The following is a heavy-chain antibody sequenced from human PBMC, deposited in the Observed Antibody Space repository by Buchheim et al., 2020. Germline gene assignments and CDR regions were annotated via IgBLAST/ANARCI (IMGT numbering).Heavy chain of an antibody. Sequence: QVQLQESGPGLVKPSGTLSLTCAVSGGSISSSNWWSWVRQPPGKGLEWIGYIYYSGSTYYNPSLTSRVTISVDTSKNQFSLKLSSVTAADTAVYYCARGLSGDYPSGDVWGQGTT. CDR3: ARGLSGDYPSGDV. V-gene: IGHV4-4*02. D-gene: IGHD4-17*01. J-gene: IGHJ6*02. CDR1: GGSISSSNW. CDR2: IYYSGST.